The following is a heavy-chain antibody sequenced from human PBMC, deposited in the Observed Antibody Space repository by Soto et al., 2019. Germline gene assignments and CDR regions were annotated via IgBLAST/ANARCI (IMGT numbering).Heavy chain of an antibody. D-gene: IGHD6-13*01. V-gene: IGHV4-4*07. Sequence: QVQLQESGPGLVKPSETLSLTCTVSNGSISNFYWNWIRQSSGKGLEWLGRIHGSGSATYNPSLRSRVTMSVDTSKTQFSLKVNSVTGADTAVYYCARSSHKESWFDPRGQGTLVTVSS. CDR3: ARSSHKESWFDP. J-gene: IGHJ5*02. CDR2: IHGSGSA. CDR1: NGSISNFY.